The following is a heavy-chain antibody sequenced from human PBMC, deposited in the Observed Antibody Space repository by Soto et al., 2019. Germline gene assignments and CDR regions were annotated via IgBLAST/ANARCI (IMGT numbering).Heavy chain of an antibody. V-gene: IGHV4-59*01. Sequence: SETLSLTCTVSGGSISSYYWSWIRQPPGKGLEWIGYIYYSGSTNYNPSLKSRVTISVDTSKNQFSLRLSSVTAADTAVYYCARVIYGGWSTIKDYYYYAMDVWGQGTTVTVSS. CDR2: IYYSGST. D-gene: IGHD5-12*01. CDR3: ARVIYGGWSTIKDYYYYAMDV. CDR1: GGSISSYY. J-gene: IGHJ6*02.